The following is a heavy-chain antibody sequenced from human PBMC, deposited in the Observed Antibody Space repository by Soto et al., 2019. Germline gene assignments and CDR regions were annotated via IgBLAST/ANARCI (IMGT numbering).Heavy chain of an antibody. CDR1: GFTFSSYG. CDR3: ARDLAARIAARLLSYYYYGMDV. CDR2: IWYDGSNK. V-gene: IGHV3-33*01. J-gene: IGHJ6*02. Sequence: GGSLRLSCAASGFTFSSYGMHWVRQAPGKGLEWVAVIWYDGSNKYYADSVKGRFTISRDNSKNTLYLQMNSLRAEDTAVYYCARDLAARIAARLLSYYYYGMDVWGQGTTVTVSS. D-gene: IGHD6-6*01.